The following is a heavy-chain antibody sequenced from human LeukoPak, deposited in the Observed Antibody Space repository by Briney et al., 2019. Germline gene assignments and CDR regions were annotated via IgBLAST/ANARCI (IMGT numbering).Heavy chain of an antibody. V-gene: IGHV1-18*04. D-gene: IGHD3-22*01. CDR3: ARDSSYYESYGRDV. J-gene: IGHJ6*02. CDR2: ISGYNGNL. CDR1: GYTFTSYY. Sequence: ASVKVSCKASGYTFTSYYMHWVRQAPGQGLEWMGWISGYNGNLNYAQKFQGRVSMTADTSTTTAYMELRSLRLDDTAVYFCARDSSYYESYGRDVWGQGTTVTVSS.